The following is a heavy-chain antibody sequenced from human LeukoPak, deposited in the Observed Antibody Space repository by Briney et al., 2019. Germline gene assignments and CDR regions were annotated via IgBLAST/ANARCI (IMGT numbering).Heavy chain of an antibody. D-gene: IGHD6-13*01. J-gene: IGHJ6*03. CDR2: SYYSGST. V-gene: IGHV4-59*01. CDR3: ARVGEGYSSSWFYYYYMDV. CDR1: GGSISSYY. Sequence: PSETLSLTCTVSGGSISSYYWSWIRQPPGKGLEWIGYSYYSGSTNYNPSLKSRVTISVDTSKNQFSLKLSSVTAADTAVYYCARVGEGYSSSWFYYYYMDVWGKGTTVTVSS.